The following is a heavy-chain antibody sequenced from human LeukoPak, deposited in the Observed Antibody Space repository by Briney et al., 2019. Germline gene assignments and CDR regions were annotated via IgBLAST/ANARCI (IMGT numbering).Heavy chain of an antibody. CDR2: ISAYNGNT. J-gene: IGHJ4*02. Sequence: ASVKVSCKASGYTLTTYGLSWVRQAPGQGLEWMGWISAYNGNTKYAQQFQGRVTMTRDTSASTAYMELRSLRSDDTAIYYCISERGGGSFHYWGQGTLVTVSS. CDR3: ISERGGGSFHY. D-gene: IGHD5-12*01. CDR1: GYTLTTYG. V-gene: IGHV1-18*01.